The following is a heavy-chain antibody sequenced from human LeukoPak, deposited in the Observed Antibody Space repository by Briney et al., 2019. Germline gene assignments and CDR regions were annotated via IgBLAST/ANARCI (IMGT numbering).Heavy chain of an antibody. CDR3: ARHPLKAYVSDWFDP. J-gene: IGHJ5*02. Sequence: SETLSLTCTVSGGSINSRSYYWGWLRQPPGKGLEWIASIFYSGSTYHNPSLKSRVTISVDTSKSQFSLKLSSVTAADTAVYFCARHPLKAYVSDWFDPWGQGTLVTVSS. CDR2: IFYSGST. D-gene: IGHD3-10*02. V-gene: IGHV4-39*01. CDR1: GGSINSRSYY.